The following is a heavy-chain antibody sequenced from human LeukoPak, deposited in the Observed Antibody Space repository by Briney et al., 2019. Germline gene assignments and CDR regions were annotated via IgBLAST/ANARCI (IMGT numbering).Heavy chain of an antibody. CDR3: TRDWGTYCSTGSCAGDGY. J-gene: IGHJ4*02. V-gene: IGHV3-30-3*01. D-gene: IGHD2-15*01. CDR1: GFTFSRYA. Sequence: PGGSLRLSCAASGFTFSRYAMHWVRQAPGKGLEWVALISYDGTNKYYADSVKGRFTISRDNSKDTLYLQMNSLRAEDTAVYYCTRDWGTYCSTGSCAGDGYWGQGTLVTVSS. CDR2: ISYDGTNK.